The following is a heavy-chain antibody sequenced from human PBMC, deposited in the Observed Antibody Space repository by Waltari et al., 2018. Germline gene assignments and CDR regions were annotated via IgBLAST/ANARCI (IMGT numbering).Heavy chain of an antibody. CDR1: GFTFSSYA. D-gene: IGHD3-3*01. J-gene: IGHJ4*02. CDR2: ISGSGGST. Sequence: EVQLLESGGGLVQPGGSLRLSCAASGFTFSSYAMSWVRQAPGKGREWVSAISGSGGSTYYADSGKGRFTISRDNSKNTLDLQMNSLRAEDTAVYYCAKERVNTIFGVDYWGQGTLVTVSS. CDR3: AKERVNTIFGVDY. V-gene: IGHV3-23*01.